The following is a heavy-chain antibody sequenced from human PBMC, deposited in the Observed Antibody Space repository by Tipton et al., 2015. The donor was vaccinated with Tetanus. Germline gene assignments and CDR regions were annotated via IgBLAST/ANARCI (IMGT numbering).Heavy chain of an antibody. CDR1: GYIFNNYW. Sequence: MQLVQSGGEVKKPGESLKISCKGSGYIFNNYWIGWVRQKPGKCLGWMGIIYPGDSDTRYSPSFQGQVTISVDKSISTAYLQWSSLKASDTSMFYCARAHCTDGVCNFDFWGQGALVTVAS. V-gene: IGHV5-51*01. J-gene: IGHJ4*02. CDR3: ARAHCTDGVCNFDF. CDR2: IYPGDSDT. D-gene: IGHD2-8*01.